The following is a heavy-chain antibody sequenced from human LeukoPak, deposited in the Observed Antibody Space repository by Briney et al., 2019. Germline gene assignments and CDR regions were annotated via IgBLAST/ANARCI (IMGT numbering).Heavy chain of an antibody. V-gene: IGHV3-23*01. CDR2: ISPRGDIT. CDR3: AKDDAWLQFGE. J-gene: IGHJ4*02. D-gene: IGHD3-10*01. CDR1: GFTFSSHG. Sequence: GGSLRLSCAASGFTFSSHGMNWVRQAPGKGLEWVSGISPRGDITYYADSVKGRFTVSRDNFKNTLYLEVISLTAEDTAVYYCAKDDAWLQFGEWSQGTLVTVSS.